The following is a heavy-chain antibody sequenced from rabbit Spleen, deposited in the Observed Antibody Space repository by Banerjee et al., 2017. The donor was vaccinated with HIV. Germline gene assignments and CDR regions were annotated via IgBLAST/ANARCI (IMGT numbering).Heavy chain of an antibody. CDR1: GFTFSTNYW. V-gene: IGHV1S45*01. CDR2: IYTGDDST. D-gene: IGHD4-1*01. CDR3: ARDLDDVIGWNFGW. J-gene: IGHJ6*01. Sequence: QEHLKESGGGLVQPGGSLKLSCTASGFTFSTNYWICWVRQAPGKGPEWIGCIYTGDDSTWSASRAKGRFTISKTSSTTVTLQMTSLTAADTATYFCARDLDDVIGWNFGWWGQGTLVTVS.